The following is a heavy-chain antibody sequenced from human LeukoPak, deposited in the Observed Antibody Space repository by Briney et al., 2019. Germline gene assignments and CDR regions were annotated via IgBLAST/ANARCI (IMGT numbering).Heavy chain of an antibody. V-gene: IGHV1-46*01. Sequence: ASVKVSCTASGYTFTSYYMHWVRQAPEQGLEWMGIINPSGGSTSYAQKFQSRVTMTRDTSTSTVYMELSSLRSEDTAVYYCARDAPPHSSGWYAPGYYFDYWGQGTLVTVSS. D-gene: IGHD6-19*01. J-gene: IGHJ4*02. CDR2: INPSGGST. CDR3: ARDAPPHSSGWYAPGYYFDY. CDR1: GYTFTSYY.